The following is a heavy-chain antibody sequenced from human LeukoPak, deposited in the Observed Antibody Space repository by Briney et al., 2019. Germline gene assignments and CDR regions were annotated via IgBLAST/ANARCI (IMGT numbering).Heavy chain of an antibody. CDR3: ARRVRTVTNYNYYGLDV. J-gene: IGHJ6*02. CDR1: GGAISSSSYY. CDR2: IYYSGST. D-gene: IGHD4-17*01. V-gene: IGHV4-39*01. Sequence: SETLSLTCTVSGGAISSSSYYWGWIRQPPGKGLEWIGSIYYSGSTYFAPSLKSRVTISVDTSKSQFSLRLSSVTAADTGVYYCARRVRTVTNYNYYGLDVWGQGTTLTVSS.